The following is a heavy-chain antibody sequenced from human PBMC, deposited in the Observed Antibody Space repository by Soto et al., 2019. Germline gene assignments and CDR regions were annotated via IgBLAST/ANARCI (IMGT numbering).Heavy chain of an antibody. CDR1: GFTFYSYS. V-gene: IGHV3-21*01. Sequence: GGSLGLSCAASGFTFYSYSMSWVRQAPGKGLEWVSSISDSGSSIYYADSVKGRFTISRDNARNSLFLQLNSLRAEDSAVYYCAGDAGPGAFDPWGQGILVTVSS. CDR3: AGDAGPGAFDP. D-gene: IGHD4-17*01. CDR2: ISDSGSSI. J-gene: IGHJ5*02.